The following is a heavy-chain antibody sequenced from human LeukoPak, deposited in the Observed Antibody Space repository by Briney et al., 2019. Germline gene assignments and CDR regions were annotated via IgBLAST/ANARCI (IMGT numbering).Heavy chain of an antibody. CDR1: GFTFNTYG. J-gene: IGHJ3*01. CDR2: IWYDGSNT. CDR3: ARVLSDLRDDSFDV. V-gene: IGHV3-33*01. Sequence: GRSLILSCAASGFTFNTYGMHWVRQAPGKGLEWVALIWYDGSNTNYADSVKGRFTISRDNSKNTLYLQLNSLRAEDTAVYYCARVLSDLRDDSFDVWGQGTMVTVSS.